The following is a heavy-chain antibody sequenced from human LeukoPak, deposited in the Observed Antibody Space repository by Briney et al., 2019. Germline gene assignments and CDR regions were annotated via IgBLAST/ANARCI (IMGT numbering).Heavy chain of an antibody. D-gene: IGHD3-22*01. Sequence: SENLSFNCTGSGCSINSFYWSWHPQPPGQGWEWIGRIYTSGSTNYNPPLKSRVTMSVDTSKNQFSLKLSSVTAADTAVYYCARDLPITMIGDAFDIWGQGTMVTVSS. CDR1: GCSINSFY. CDR3: ARDLPITMIGDAFDI. J-gene: IGHJ3*02. CDR2: IYTSGST. V-gene: IGHV4-4*07.